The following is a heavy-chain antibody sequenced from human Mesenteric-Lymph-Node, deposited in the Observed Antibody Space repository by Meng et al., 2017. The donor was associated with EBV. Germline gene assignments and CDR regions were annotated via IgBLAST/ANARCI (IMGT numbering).Heavy chain of an antibody. V-gene: IGHV4-30-2*01. Sequence: QASGSGLAESAHAPSPTCAVSCGSLRRVGYSWSRIRRTPGKGPEWIGYIYLSGSTYTHPSLKSRVTIIVDRSKNQFSLKLSSVTAADTAVYYCARGGGEYSGYDPKWLDPWGQGTLVTVSS. CDR1: CGSLRRVGYS. J-gene: IGHJ5*02. CDR3: ARGGGEYSGYDPKWLDP. CDR2: IYLSGST. D-gene: IGHD5-12*01.